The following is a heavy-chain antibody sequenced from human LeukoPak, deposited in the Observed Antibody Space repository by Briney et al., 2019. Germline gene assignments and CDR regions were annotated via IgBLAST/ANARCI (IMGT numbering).Heavy chain of an antibody. J-gene: IGHJ6*03. CDR2: ISNDGSNK. CDR3: AKDPNFYYCMDV. CDR1: GFSFSSYA. V-gene: IGHV3-30*04. Sequence: PGGSLRLSCPASGFSFSSYALHWVRQAPGKGLEWVAVISNDGSNKYYADSVKGRFTISRDNSKNTLYLQMNSLRAEGTAVYYCAKDPNFYYCMDVWGKGTTVTISS.